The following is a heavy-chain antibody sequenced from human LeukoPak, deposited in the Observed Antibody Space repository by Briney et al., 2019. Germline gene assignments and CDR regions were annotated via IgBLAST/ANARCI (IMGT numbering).Heavy chain of an antibody. CDR3: ARRAGAYSPPYDY. Sequence: SETLSLTCTVSGVSISSSSYYWGWIRQPPGKGLEWIGTIYYSGSTYYNPSLKSRVTISVDTSKNQFSLNLISLTAADTAVYYCARRAGAYSPPYDYWGQGTLVTVSS. CDR1: GVSISSSSYY. CDR2: IYYSGST. V-gene: IGHV4-39*07. D-gene: IGHD4/OR15-4a*01. J-gene: IGHJ4*02.